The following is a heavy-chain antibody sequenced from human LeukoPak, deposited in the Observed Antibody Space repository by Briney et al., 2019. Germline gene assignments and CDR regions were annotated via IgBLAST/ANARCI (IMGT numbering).Heavy chain of an antibody. CDR1: GGSFSDYY. V-gene: IGHV4-34*01. CDR3: ASSLWFGQLID. D-gene: IGHD3-10*01. J-gene: IGHJ4*02. CDR2: IHRSGNT. Sequence: PSETLSLTCAVYGGSFSDYYWSWIRQPPGKGLEWIGEIHRSGNTNYNPSLRSRVIISLDTSKSQFSLKLSSVTAADTAVYYCASSLWFGQLIDWGQGTLVTVSS.